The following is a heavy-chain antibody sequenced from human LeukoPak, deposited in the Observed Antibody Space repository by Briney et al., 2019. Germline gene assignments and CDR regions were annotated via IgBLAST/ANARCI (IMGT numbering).Heavy chain of an antibody. D-gene: IGHD5-12*01. CDR2: INHSGST. Sequence: SATLSLTCAVYGGSFSGYYWSWIRQPPGKGLEWIGEINHSGSTNYNPSLKSRVTISVDTSKNQFSLKLSSVTAADTAVYYCAREGNSGYDYFDYWGQGTLVTVSS. V-gene: IGHV4-34*01. J-gene: IGHJ4*02. CDR3: AREGNSGYDYFDY. CDR1: GGSFSGYY.